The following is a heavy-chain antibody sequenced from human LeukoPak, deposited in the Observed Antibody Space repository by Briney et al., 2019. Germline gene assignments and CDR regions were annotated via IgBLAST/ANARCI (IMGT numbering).Heavy chain of an antibody. CDR2: IYSGGST. V-gene: IGHV3-53*01. CDR3: ASVVAFDI. Sequence: GGSLRLSCAASGFTVSSNYMSWVRQAPGKGLEWVSIIYSGGSTFYADSVRGRFTISRDNAKNSLYLQMNSLRAEDTAVYYCASVVAFDIWGQGTMVTVSS. D-gene: IGHD2-15*01. CDR1: GFTVSSNY. J-gene: IGHJ3*02.